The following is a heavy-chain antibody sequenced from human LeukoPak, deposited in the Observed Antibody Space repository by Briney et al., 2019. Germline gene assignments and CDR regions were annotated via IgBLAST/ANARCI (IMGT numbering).Heavy chain of an antibody. CDR2: ISGYNGNA. D-gene: IGHD2-2*01. J-gene: IGHJ3*02. Sequence: GASVKVSCKASGYTFTNYGHSWVRQAPGQGLEWMGWISGYNGNATYTQKLQGRVIMTTDTSTTTAYMDLRSLRSDDTAVYYCARDAGYCSSETCYDDAFDIWGQGTMVTVSS. V-gene: IGHV1-18*01. CDR3: ARDAGYCSSETCYDDAFDI. CDR1: GYTFTNYG.